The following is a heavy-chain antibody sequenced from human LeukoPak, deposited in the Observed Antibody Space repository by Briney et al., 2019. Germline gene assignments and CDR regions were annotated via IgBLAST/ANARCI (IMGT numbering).Heavy chain of an antibody. V-gene: IGHV1-69*13. J-gene: IGHJ4*02. D-gene: IGHD3-22*01. CDR3: AIWATYYYDSG. CDR2: IIPIFGTA. Sequence: SVKVSCKAFGGTFSSYAISWVRQAPGQGLEWMGGIIPIFGTANYAQKFQGRVTITADESTSTAYMELSSLRSEDTAVYYCAIWATYYYDSGWGQGTLVTVSS. CDR1: GGTFSSYA.